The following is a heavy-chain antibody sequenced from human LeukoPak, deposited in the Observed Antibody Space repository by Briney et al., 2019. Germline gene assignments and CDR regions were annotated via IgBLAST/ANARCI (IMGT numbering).Heavy chain of an antibody. J-gene: IGHJ4*02. CDR1: GYTFTSYY. V-gene: IGHV1-46*01. CDR3: ARDGPRHSGSYYDFDY. CDR2: INPSGGST. Sequence: ASVKVSCKASGYTFTSYYMHWVRQAPGQGLEWMGIINPSGGSTSYAQKFQGRVTMTRDMSTSTVYMDLSSLSSEDTAVYYCARDGPRHSGSYYDFDYWGQGTLVTVSS. D-gene: IGHD1-26*01.